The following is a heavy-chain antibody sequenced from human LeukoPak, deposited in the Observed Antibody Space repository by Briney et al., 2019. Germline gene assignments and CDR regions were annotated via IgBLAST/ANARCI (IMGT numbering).Heavy chain of an antibody. V-gene: IGHV3-48*03. D-gene: IGHD3-22*01. CDR2: ISSSGTTI. CDR3: ARDNYDSSTPYYFDF. Sequence: GGSLRLSCAASGFTFTNYEMTWVRQAPGKGLEWVSYISSSGTTIYYADSVKGRFTISRDNAKNSLYLQMNSLRAEDTAVYYCARDNYDSSTPYYFDFWGQGTLVTVSS. J-gene: IGHJ4*02. CDR1: GFTFTNYE.